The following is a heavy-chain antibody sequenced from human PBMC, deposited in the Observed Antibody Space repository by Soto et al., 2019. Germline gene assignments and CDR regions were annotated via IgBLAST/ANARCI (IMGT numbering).Heavy chain of an antibody. CDR1: GGSISSSSYY. CDR2: IYYSGST. Sequence: PSETLSLTCTVSGGSISSSSYYWGWIRQPPGKGLEWIGSIYYSGSTYYTPSLKSRVTISVDTSKNQFSLKLSSVTAVDTAVYYCARRRGPEISRFDPWGQGTLVTVSS. V-gene: IGHV4-39*01. D-gene: IGHD3-10*01. J-gene: IGHJ5*02. CDR3: ARRRGPEISRFDP.